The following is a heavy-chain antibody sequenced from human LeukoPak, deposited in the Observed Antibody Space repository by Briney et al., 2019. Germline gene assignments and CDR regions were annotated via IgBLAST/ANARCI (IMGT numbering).Heavy chain of an antibody. CDR3: LTDLVGAGNRPY. Sequence: PGGSLRLSCAASGFPFSGAWMSWVRQAPGEGLEWVGRITSETVGETTDYAVPVKGRFTISRDDSQTMMFLHMDSLKIEDTAVYYCLTDLVGAGNRPYWGPGTLVTVSS. V-gene: IGHV3-15*01. J-gene: IGHJ4*02. CDR2: ITSETVGETT. CDR1: GFPFSGAW. D-gene: IGHD2-15*01.